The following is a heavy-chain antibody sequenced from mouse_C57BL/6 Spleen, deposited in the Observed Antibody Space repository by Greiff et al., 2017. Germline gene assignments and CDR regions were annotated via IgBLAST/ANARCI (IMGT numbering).Heavy chain of an antibody. D-gene: IGHD1-1*01. CDR2: IDPEDGET. V-gene: IGHV14-2*01. J-gene: IGHJ2*01. CDR1: GFNIKDYY. Sequence: VQLQQSGAELVKPGASVKLSCTASGFNIKDYYMHWVKQRTEQGLEWIGRIDPEDGETKYDPKFQGPATITPAQSSNTAYLQLSGLTSEDTAVDYCARCDYYGSSYYFDFWGQGTTLTVSS. CDR3: ARCDYYGSSYYFDF.